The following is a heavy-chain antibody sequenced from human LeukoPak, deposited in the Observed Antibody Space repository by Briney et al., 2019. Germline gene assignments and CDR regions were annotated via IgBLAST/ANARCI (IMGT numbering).Heavy chain of an antibody. J-gene: IGHJ3*02. CDR2: ISSSGSTI. CDR1: GFTLSRYE. Sequence: GGSLRLSCAASGFTLSRYEMNWVRQAPGKGLEWVSYISSSGSTIYYADSVKGRFTISRDNAKNSLYLQMNSLRAEDTAVYYCARDGSIAAAGGAFDIWGQGTMVTVSS. D-gene: IGHD6-13*01. CDR3: ARDGSIAAAGGAFDI. V-gene: IGHV3-48*03.